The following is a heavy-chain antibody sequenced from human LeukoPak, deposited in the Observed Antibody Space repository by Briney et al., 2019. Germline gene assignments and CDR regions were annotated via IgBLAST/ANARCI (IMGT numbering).Heavy chain of an antibody. D-gene: IGHD3-10*01. CDR3: ASMGGSVRGGYYYGMDV. J-gene: IGHJ6*04. CDR2: IYYSGST. Sequence: SQTLSLTCTVSGGSISSGGYYWSWICQHPGKGLEWIGYIYYSGSTYYNPSLKSRVTISVDTSKNQFSLKLSSVTAAVTAVYYCASMGGSVRGGYYYGMDVWGKGTTVTVSS. V-gene: IGHV4-31*03. CDR1: GGSISSGGYY.